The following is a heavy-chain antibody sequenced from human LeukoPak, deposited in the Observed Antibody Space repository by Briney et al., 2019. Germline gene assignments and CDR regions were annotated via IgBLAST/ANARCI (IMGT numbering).Heavy chain of an antibody. CDR1: GDCINSAGIF. CDR2: ISSSGNT. V-gene: IGHV4-31*03. D-gene: IGHD6-13*01. CDR3: AREKSSNTWGSYSYYIDV. Sequence: SETLSLTCNVSGDCINSAGIFWRWIRQPPGKGLEWIGYISSSGNTFYSPSLKSRLSISLDTSRNQFSLRMTSVTAADTGVYYCAREKSSNTWGSYSYYIDVWGQGTTVTVSS. J-gene: IGHJ6*03.